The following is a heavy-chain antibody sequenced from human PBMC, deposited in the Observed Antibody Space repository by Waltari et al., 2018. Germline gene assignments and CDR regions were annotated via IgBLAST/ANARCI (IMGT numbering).Heavy chain of an antibody. CDR2: IKQDGSER. J-gene: IGHJ4*02. CDR3: ARIYYGDYVVY. V-gene: IGHV3-7*03. Sequence: EVQLVESGGGLVQPGGSLRLSCAASGFTFSTFWMGWSRQAPGKGVGWVANIKQDGSERYYVDSVKGRFTISRDNAKNSLYLQMNSLRAEDTAVYYCARIYYGDYVVYWGQGTLVTVSS. D-gene: IGHD4-17*01. CDR1: GFTFSTFW.